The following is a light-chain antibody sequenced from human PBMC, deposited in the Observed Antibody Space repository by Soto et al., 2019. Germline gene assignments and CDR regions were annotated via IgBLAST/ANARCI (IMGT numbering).Light chain of an antibody. CDR1: SRDVGAYDY. CDR2: YVD. V-gene: IGLV2-14*03. J-gene: IGLJ1*01. CDR3: CSYADGSIYF. Sequence: QSALTQPASVSGSPGQSITISCTGTSRDVGAYDYVSWYLQYPDKAPQLLIYYVDHRPSGVSSRFSGSKSGNTASLTISGIQAEDEGDYYCCSYADGSIYFFGTGTKVTVL.